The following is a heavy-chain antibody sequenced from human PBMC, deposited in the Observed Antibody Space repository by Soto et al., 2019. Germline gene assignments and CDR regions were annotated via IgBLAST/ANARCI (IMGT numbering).Heavy chain of an antibody. CDR3: ARDLALAGNY. Sequence: GGSLRLSYAASGCTFSSYAMNWVRQTQEKGLEWVSSISSTSSNTHYADSVKGRFTISRDNANNSLFLQMNSLRAEDTAVYYCARDLALAGNYWGQGTMVPVSS. CDR2: ISSTSSNT. V-gene: IGHV3-21*01. J-gene: IGHJ4*03. CDR1: GCTFSSYA. D-gene: IGHD6-19*01.